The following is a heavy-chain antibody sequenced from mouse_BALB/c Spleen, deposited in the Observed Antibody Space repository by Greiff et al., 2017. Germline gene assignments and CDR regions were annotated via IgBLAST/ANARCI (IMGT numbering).Heavy chain of an antibody. CDR3: TIEGPTMITSGCWFAY. V-gene: IGHV1S16*01. J-gene: IGHJ3*01. CDR2: INPSNGGT. Sequence: VQLQQSGAELVRPGASVKLSCKASGYTFTSYWMHWVKLRPGQGFEWIGEINPSNGGTNYNEKFKRKATLTVDKSSSTAYMQLSSLTSEDSAVYYCTIEGPTMITSGCWFAYWGQGTLVTVSA. CDR1: GYTFTSYW. D-gene: IGHD2-4*01.